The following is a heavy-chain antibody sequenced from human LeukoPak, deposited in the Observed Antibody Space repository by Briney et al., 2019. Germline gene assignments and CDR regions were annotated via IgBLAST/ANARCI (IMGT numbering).Heavy chain of an antibody. CDR1: GFTFSSYS. D-gene: IGHD3-10*01. J-gene: IGHJ4*02. V-gene: IGHV3-21*01. Sequence: GGSLRLSCAASGFTFSSYSMNWVGQAPGKGLEWVSSISSSSSYIYYAESVKGRFTISRDNAKNSLYLQMNSLRAEDTAVYYCVANYGSGSSPLDYWGQGTLVTVSS. CDR2: ISSSSSYI. CDR3: VANYGSGSSPLDY.